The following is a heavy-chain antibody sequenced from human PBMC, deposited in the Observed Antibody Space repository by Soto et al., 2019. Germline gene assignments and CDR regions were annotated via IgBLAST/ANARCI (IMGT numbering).Heavy chain of an antibody. D-gene: IGHD2-2*01. V-gene: IGHV5-51*01. CDR3: ARHISTFRYYYYAMDV. CDR1: GYTFTDYW. Sequence: GESLKTSCKGSGYTFTDYWIGWVRQLPGKGLEWMGIIYPGDSDTRYSPSFQGHVTITVDKSTSTAYLRWNTLKASDTAMYYCARHISTFRYYYYAMDVWCQGTTVTVSS. J-gene: IGHJ6*02. CDR2: IYPGDSDT.